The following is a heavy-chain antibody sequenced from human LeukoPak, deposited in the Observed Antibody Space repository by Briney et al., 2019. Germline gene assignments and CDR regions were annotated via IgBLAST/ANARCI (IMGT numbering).Heavy chain of an antibody. V-gene: IGHV4/OR15-8*02. CDR2: ISLAGQT. CDR3: SRESGPFCPFGY. CDR1: GDSISGTNW. D-gene: IGHD1-26*01. J-gene: IGHJ4*02. Sequence: PSETLSLTCGVSGDSISGTNWWSWVRQPPGQGLEWIGEISLAGQTNYNPSLNGRVTMSLDKSSNQLSLHLTSVNAADTATYFCSRESGPFCPFGYWGQGTLVIVSS.